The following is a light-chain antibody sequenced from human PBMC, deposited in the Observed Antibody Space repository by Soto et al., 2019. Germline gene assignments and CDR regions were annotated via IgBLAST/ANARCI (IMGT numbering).Light chain of an antibody. CDR3: CSYAGSSTSLYV. V-gene: IGLV2-23*02. CDR1: SSDVGSYNL. J-gene: IGLJ1*01. Sequence: QSALTQPASVSGSPGQSITISCTGTSSDVGSYNLVSWYQQHPGKAPKLMIYEVSKRPSGVSNRFSGSKSGNTASPTISGLQAEDEADYYCCSYAGSSTSLYVFGTRTKVTVL. CDR2: EVS.